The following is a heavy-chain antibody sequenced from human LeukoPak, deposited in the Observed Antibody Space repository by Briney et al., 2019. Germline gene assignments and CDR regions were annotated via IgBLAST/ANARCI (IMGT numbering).Heavy chain of an antibody. CDR2: SYYSGST. D-gene: IGHD1-26*01. J-gene: IGHJ5*02. CDR1: GGSISSSGYY. Sequence: SETLSLACTVSGGSISSSGYYWGWIRQPPGKGLQWIESSYYSGSTYYNPSLKSRVTIYVDTSKNQHSLKLSSLAAADTAVYYCARHDYSGSYYGLSWFDPWGQGTLVTVSS. V-gene: IGHV4-39*01. CDR3: ARHDYSGSYYGLSWFDP.